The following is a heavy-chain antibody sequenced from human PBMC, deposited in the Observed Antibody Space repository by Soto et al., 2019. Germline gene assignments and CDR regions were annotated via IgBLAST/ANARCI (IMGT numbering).Heavy chain of an antibody. Sequence: QVQLVQSGAEVKTPGSSVKVSCKSSGGTFSSYAISWVRQAPGQGLEWMGGIIPIFGTANYAQKFQGRVTITADESTSTAYMELSSLRSEDTAVYYCARGPGAARRFSGGMDVWGQGTKVTVSS. CDR3: ARGPGAARRFSGGMDV. CDR1: GGTFSSYA. D-gene: IGHD6-6*01. V-gene: IGHV1-69*01. CDR2: IIPIFGTA. J-gene: IGHJ6*02.